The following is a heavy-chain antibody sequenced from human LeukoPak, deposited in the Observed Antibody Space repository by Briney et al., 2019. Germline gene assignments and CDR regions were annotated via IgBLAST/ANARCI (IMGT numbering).Heavy chain of an antibody. CDR2: IYYSGST. CDR3: ARVRRFGELYNYYGMDV. D-gene: IGHD3-10*01. V-gene: IGHV4-30-4*01. CDR1: GGSIRRGDYY. J-gene: IGHJ6*04. Sequence: PSETLSLNCTVSGGSIRRGDYYWSWIRQSPGKGLERIGYIYYSGSTFYNPSLKSRLTISVDTSKNHFSLKLNSVTAADTAVYYCARVRRFGELYNYYGMDVWGKGTTVTVSS.